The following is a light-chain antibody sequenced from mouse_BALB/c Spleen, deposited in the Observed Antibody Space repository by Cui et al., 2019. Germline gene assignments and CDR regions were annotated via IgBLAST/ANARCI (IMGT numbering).Light chain of an antibody. CDR2: STS. CDR3: HQYHRSPRT. V-gene: IGKV4-74*01. J-gene: IGKJ1*01. CDR1: SSVSSSY. Sequence: QIVLNQTPAIMSASLGERVTMTCTASSSVSSSYLHWYQQKPGSSPKLWIYSTSNLASGVPARFSGSGSGTSYSLTISSMEAEDAATYYCHQYHRSPRTFGGGTKLEIK.